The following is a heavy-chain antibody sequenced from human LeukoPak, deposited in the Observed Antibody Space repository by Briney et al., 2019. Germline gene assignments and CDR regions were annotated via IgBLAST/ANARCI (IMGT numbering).Heavy chain of an antibody. D-gene: IGHD3-9*01. CDR1: GFTFSSYS. CDR2: ISSSSSYI. Sequence: PGGSLRLSCAASGFTFSSYSMNWVRQAPGKGLEWVSSISSSSSYIYYADSVKGRFTISRDNAKNSLYLQMNSLRAEDTAVYYCARDGRFDILTGYKDYWGQGTLVTVSS. CDR3: ARDGRFDILTGYKDY. V-gene: IGHV3-21*01. J-gene: IGHJ4*02.